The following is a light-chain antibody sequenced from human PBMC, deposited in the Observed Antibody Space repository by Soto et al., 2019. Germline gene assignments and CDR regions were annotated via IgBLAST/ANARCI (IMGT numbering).Light chain of an antibody. V-gene: IGKV3-20*01. CDR2: GAS. CDR3: QQYNSYYRT. Sequence: EIVLTQSPATLSLSPGERATLSCRASQSISSGYLAWYQQKPGQAPRLLIYGASSRATGIPDRFSGSGSGTEFTLTISRLQPDDFATYYCQQYNSYYRTFGQGTKVDIK. J-gene: IGKJ1*01. CDR1: QSISSGY.